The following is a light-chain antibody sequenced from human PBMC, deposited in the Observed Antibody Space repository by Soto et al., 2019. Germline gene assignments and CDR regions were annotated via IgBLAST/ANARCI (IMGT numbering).Light chain of an antibody. CDR1: QSISDT. CDR3: QQYDNWPWT. CDR2: GAS. J-gene: IGKJ1*01. V-gene: IGKV3-15*01. Sequence: EIVLTQSPATLSVSPGGRAPLSCRASQSISDTLAWYQQKPGQAPRLLIYGASTRATGFPARFSGSGSGADFTLTISSLQSEDFAVYYCQQYDNWPWTFGQGTKVDIK.